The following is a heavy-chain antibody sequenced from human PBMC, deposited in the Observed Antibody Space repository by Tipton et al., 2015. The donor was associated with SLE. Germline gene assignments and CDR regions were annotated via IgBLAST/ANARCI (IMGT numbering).Heavy chain of an antibody. CDR2: IYHSGST. V-gene: IGHV4-38-2*02. J-gene: IGHJ4*02. CDR1: GYSISSGYY. CDR3: ARGPEQWLVNPHYFDY. D-gene: IGHD6-19*01. Sequence: TLSLTCTVPGYSISSGYYWGWIRQPPGKGLEWIGSIYHSGSTYYNPSPKSRVTISVDTSKNQFSLKLSSVTAADTAVYYCARGPEQWLVNPHYFDYWGQGTLVTVSS.